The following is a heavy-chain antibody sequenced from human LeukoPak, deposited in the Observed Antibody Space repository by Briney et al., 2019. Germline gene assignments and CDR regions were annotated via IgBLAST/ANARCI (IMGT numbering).Heavy chain of an antibody. D-gene: IGHD3-10*01. CDR1: GFTFSSYS. V-gene: IGHV3-48*01. CDR3: AKSKRFSGTYSFDY. CDR2: ISSSSSTI. J-gene: IGHJ4*02. Sequence: GGSLRLSCAASGFTFSSYSMNWVRQAPGKGLEWVSYISSSSSTIYYADSVKGRFTISRDNAKSSLSLQMNSLRVEDTAVYYCAKSKRFSGTYSFDYWGQGTLVTVSS.